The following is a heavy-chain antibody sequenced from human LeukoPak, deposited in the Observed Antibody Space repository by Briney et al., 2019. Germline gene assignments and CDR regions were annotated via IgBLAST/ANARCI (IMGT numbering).Heavy chain of an antibody. D-gene: IGHD6-19*01. J-gene: IGHJ4*02. CDR2: ISTNGGST. V-gene: IGHV3-64*01. CDR3: VREPFGWYDY. CDR1: GFTFSSYP. Sequence: GGSLRLSCAASGFTFSSYPMHWVRQAPGRGLEYVSAISTNGGSTYYGNSVRGRFTISRDNSKNTLHLQMGSLRSEDTAVYYCVREPFGWYDYWGQGTLVTVSS.